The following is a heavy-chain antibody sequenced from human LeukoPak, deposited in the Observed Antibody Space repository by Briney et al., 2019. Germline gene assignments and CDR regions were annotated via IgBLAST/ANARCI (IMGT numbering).Heavy chain of an antibody. J-gene: IGHJ4*02. CDR2: IIPIFGTT. D-gene: IGHD3-22*01. CDR3: ASRTYTYDSSGYYRRNYYFDY. CDR1: GGTFSSYA. Sequence: ASVKVSCKASGGTFSSYAISWVRQAPGQGLEWMGGIIPIFGTTNYAQKLQGRVTITADESTSTAYMELSSLRSEDTAVYYCASRTYTYDSSGYYRRNYYFDYWGQGTLITVSS. V-gene: IGHV1-69*13.